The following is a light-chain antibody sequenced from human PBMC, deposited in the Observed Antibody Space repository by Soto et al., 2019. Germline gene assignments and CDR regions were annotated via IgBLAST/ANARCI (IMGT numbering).Light chain of an antibody. V-gene: IGLV1-51*01. Sequence: QSVLTQPPSVSAAPGQKVTISCSGSSSNIGNNYVSWYQHIPGTAPKLLISDNNERPSGIPDRFSGSKSGTSATLGITGLQTGDEADYYCGTWDSSLSAVVFGGGTKLTVL. CDR1: SSNIGNNY. CDR2: DNN. J-gene: IGLJ2*01. CDR3: GTWDSSLSAVV.